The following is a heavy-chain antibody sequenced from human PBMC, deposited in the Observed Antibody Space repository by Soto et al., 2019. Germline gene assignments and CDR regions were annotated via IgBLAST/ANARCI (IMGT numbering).Heavy chain of an antibody. J-gene: IGHJ4*02. Sequence: VQLLESGGGLVQPGGSLRLSCAASGFTFSNYAMSWVRQAPGKGLEWVSGMSNSGSRTYYADSVKGQFIISRDNSKNTQYLQMNSLRPEDTAVYYCAKAYFDILTGYFGDYWGQGTLVSVSS. CDR3: AKAYFDILTGYFGDY. CDR1: GFTFSNYA. V-gene: IGHV3-23*01. D-gene: IGHD3-9*01. CDR2: MSNSGSRT.